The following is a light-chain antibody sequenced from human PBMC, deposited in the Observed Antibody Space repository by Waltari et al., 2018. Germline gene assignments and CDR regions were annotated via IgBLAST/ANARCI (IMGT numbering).Light chain of an antibody. CDR2: DVS. J-gene: IGLJ3*02. V-gene: IGLV2-14*01. CDR1: SSDVGFYKY. Sequence: QSALTQPASVSGSPGQSITISCTGTSSDVGFYKYVSWYQQHPGKAPKLMIYDVSERPSGVSNRFSGSKSGNTASLTISGLQAEDEAYYYCNSYAGSSSWVFGGGTKLTVL. CDR3: NSYAGSSSWV.